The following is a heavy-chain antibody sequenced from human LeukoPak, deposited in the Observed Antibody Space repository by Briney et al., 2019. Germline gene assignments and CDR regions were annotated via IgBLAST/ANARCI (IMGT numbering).Heavy chain of an antibody. Sequence: GGSLRLSCAASGFTFSSHWMTWVRQAPGKGLEWVGNIKADGSEAYHVDSVKGRFTISRDNARNSLFLQMNSLRAEDTALYHCAKGLTPFMGFGEFSPAFDIWGQGTMVTVSS. CDR2: IKADGSEA. CDR1: GFTFSSHW. CDR3: AKGLTPFMGFGEFSPAFDI. V-gene: IGHV3-7*03. J-gene: IGHJ3*02. D-gene: IGHD3-10*01.